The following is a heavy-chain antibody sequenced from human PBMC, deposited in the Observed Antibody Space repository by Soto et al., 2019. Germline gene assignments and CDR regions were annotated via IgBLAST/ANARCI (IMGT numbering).Heavy chain of an antibody. CDR2: IIPIFGTA. V-gene: IGHV1-69*13. Sequence: SVKVSCTASGGTFSSYAISWVRQAPGQGLEWLGGIIPIFGTANYAQKFQGRVTITADESTSTAYMELSSLRSEDTAVYYCARDKASGSYYLFYYYYGMDVWGQGTTVTVSS. D-gene: IGHD1-26*01. J-gene: IGHJ6*02. CDR3: ARDKASGSYYLFYYYYGMDV. CDR1: GGTFSSYA.